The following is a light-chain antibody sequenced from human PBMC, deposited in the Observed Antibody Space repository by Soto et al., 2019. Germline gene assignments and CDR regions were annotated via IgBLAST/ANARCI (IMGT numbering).Light chain of an antibody. V-gene: IGKV3-20*01. CDR3: QQYGNSPQT. Sequence: DIGFTQSPATLSLSPGERATLSCRASQRVSSTYLAWYQQKPGQVPKLLIYEATTRATAIPDRFSGSGSGTDFTLTISRLEPEDFAVYYCQQYGNSPQTFGQGTKVDIK. CDR2: EAT. J-gene: IGKJ1*01. CDR1: QRVSSTY.